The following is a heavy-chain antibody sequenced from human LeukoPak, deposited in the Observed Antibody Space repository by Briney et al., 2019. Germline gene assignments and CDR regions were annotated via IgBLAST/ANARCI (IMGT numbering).Heavy chain of an antibody. Sequence: PGRSLRLSCAASGFTFNDYAMHWVRQAPGKGLEWVSSISSSSSYIYYADSVKGRFTISRDNAKNSLYLQMNSLRAEDTAVYYCARAGGSPPGVWGKGTTVTVSS. V-gene: IGHV3-21*01. CDR2: ISSSSSYI. CDR3: ARAGGSPPGV. D-gene: IGHD4-23*01. J-gene: IGHJ6*04. CDR1: GFTFNDYA.